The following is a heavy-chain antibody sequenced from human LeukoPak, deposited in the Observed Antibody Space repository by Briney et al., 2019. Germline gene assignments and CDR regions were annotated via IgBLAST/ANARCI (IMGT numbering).Heavy chain of an antibody. V-gene: IGHV1-18*04. D-gene: IGHD6-13*01. Sequence: GASVKVSCKASGYTFTSYYMHWVRQAPGQGLEWMGWISAYNGNTNYAQKLQGRVTMTTDTSTSTAYMELRSLRSDDTAVYYCARDPNTAAGTIFDIWGQGTMVTVSS. CDR2: ISAYNGNT. CDR3: ARDPNTAAGTIFDI. CDR1: GYTFTSYY. J-gene: IGHJ3*02.